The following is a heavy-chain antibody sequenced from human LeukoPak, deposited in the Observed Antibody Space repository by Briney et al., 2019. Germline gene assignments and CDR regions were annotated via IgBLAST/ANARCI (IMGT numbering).Heavy chain of an antibody. CDR3: AKKSIAVAANGAFDI. J-gene: IGHJ3*02. V-gene: IGHV3-23*01. CDR1: GFTFSTFG. D-gene: IGHD6-19*01. CDR2: ISGSGGST. Sequence: GGSLRLSCAVSGFTFSTFGMHWVRQAPGKGLEWVSAISGSGGSTYYADSVKGRFTISRDNSKNTLYLQMNSLRAEDTAVYYCAKKSIAVAANGAFDIWGQGTMVTVSS.